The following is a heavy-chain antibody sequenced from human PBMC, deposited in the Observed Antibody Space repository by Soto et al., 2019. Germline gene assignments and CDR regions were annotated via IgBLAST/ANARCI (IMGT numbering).Heavy chain of an antibody. CDR3: AKREGNTYGLFH. V-gene: IGHV3-74*01. J-gene: IGHJ4*02. D-gene: IGHD5-18*01. Sequence: EVQLVESGRGLVQPGGSLRLSCAASRFSFSSYWIHWVRQAPGKGLVWVSRIKTDGSSTDYADSVKGRFTISRDNAKNTLYLQMNSLSAEDTAVYYCAKREGNTYGLFHWGQGTLVTVSS. CDR1: RFSFSSYW. CDR2: IKTDGSST.